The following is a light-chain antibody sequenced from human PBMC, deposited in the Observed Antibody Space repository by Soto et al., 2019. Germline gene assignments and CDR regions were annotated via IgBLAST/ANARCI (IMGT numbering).Light chain of an antibody. CDR1: QSVSSSY. Sequence: EIVLTQSPGTLSLSPGERATLSYRASQSVSSSYLAWYQQKPGQAPRLLIYGASSRATGIPDRFSGSVSGTDFTLTISRLEPEDFAVYYCQQYGSSPWTFGQGTKVEIK. V-gene: IGKV3-20*01. J-gene: IGKJ1*01. CDR3: QQYGSSPWT. CDR2: GAS.